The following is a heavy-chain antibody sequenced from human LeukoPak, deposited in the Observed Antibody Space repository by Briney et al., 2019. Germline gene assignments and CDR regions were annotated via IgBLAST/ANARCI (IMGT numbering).Heavy chain of an antibody. J-gene: IGHJ6*02. CDR3: ARVSTGYYYYYGMDV. V-gene: IGHV1-69*04. Sequence: GASVKVSCKASGGTFSSYAISWVRQAPGQGLEWMGRIIPILGIANYAQKFQGRVTITADKSTSTAYMELSSLRSEDTAVYYCARVSTGYYYYYGMDVWGQGTTVTVSS. CDR1: GGTFSSYA. D-gene: IGHD3-9*01. CDR2: IIPILGIA.